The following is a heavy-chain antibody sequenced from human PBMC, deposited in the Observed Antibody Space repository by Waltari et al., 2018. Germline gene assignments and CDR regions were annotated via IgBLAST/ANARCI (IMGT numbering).Heavy chain of an antibody. CDR1: GGTFSSYA. CDR2: IRPIFGTA. Sequence: QVQLVQSGAEVKKPGSSVKVSCKASGGTFSSYAISWVRQAPGQGLEWMGRIRPIFGTANDAQKFRGRGTITADKSTSTAYMELSSLRSEDTAVYYCASGLSAAGTPIVDYWGQGTLVTVSS. D-gene: IGHD6-13*01. CDR3: ASGLSAAGTPIVDY. J-gene: IGHJ4*02. V-gene: IGHV1-69*08.